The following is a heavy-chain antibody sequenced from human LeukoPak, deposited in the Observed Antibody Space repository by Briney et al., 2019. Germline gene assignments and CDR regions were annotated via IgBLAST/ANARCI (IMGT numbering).Heavy chain of an antibody. V-gene: IGHV3-30*04. CDR1: GFIFSSYA. Sequence: QSGGSLRLSCAASGFIFSSYALHWVRQAPGKGLEWVALISYDGSNKYYADSVKGRFTISRDNSKNTLYLQMNSLRAEDTATYYCAKDQFVSDSTYGILDYWGQGTLASVSS. CDR2: ISYDGSNK. CDR3: AKDQFVSDSTYGILDY. J-gene: IGHJ4*02. D-gene: IGHD2/OR15-2a*01.